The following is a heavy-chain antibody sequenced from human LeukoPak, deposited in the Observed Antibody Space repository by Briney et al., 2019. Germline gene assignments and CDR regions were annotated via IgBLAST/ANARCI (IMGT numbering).Heavy chain of an antibody. V-gene: IGHV3-23*01. CDR1: GFTFSSYA. D-gene: IGHD4/OR15-4a*01. CDR2: ISGSGGNT. CDR3: AREVLGFDY. J-gene: IGHJ4*02. Sequence: PPGGSLRLSCAASGFTFSSYAMSWVRQAPGKGLEWVSVISGSGGNTYYADSVKGWFTISRDNSKNTLYLQMNSLRAEDRAVYYCAREVLGFDYWGQGTLVTVSS.